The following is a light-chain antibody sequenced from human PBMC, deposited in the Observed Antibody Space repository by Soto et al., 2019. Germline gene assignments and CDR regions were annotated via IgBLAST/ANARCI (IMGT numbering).Light chain of an antibody. V-gene: IGKV3-15*01. J-gene: IGKJ1*01. CDR1: QSVSSN. CDR2: DAS. CDR3: QQYHNWPRT. Sequence: EIGMKQSPATLSVSPGERATLSRRASQSVSSNLAWYQQKPGQAPRLLIYDASTRATGIPARFSGSGSGTEFTLTITSLQSEDFAVYYCQQYHNWPRTFGQGTKVDIK.